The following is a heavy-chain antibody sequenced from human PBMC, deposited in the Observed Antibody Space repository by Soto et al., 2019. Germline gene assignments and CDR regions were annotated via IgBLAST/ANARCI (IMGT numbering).Heavy chain of an antibody. D-gene: IGHD1-1*01. CDR3: ARDRTGTIWSFDY. J-gene: IGHJ4*02. Sequence: GGSLRLSCAASGFTFSSYSMNWVRQAPGKGLEWVSSISSSSYIYYADSVKGRFTISRDNAKNSLYLQMNSLRAEDTAVYYCARDRTGTIWSFDYWGQGTLVTVSS. V-gene: IGHV3-21*01. CDR1: GFTFSSYS. CDR2: ISSSSYI.